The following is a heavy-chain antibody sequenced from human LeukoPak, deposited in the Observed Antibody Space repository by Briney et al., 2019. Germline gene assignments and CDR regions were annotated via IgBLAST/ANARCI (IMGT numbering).Heavy chain of an antibody. V-gene: IGHV4-4*02. Sequence: SGTLSLTCGVSGGSITNTNYWTWVRQPPGKGLEWIGEVNLQGSTNYNPSLMGRVAIAVDTSENHISLQLTSVTAVDTAVYYCAREGGPYRPLDYSGQGTLVTVS. CDR1: GGSITNTNY. CDR2: VNLQGST. CDR3: AREGGPYRPLDY. J-gene: IGHJ4*02.